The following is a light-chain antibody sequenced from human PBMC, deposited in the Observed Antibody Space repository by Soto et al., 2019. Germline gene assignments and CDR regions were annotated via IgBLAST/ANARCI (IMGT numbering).Light chain of an antibody. CDR1: QGISSY. V-gene: IGKV1-9*01. CDR3: QQLHTYPLT. J-gene: IGKJ4*01. CDR2: TAS. Sequence: IQLTQSPSSLSASVGDRVTITCRASQGISSYLAWYHQEPGKAPKLLIYTASTLQSGVPSRFSGSGSGTDFTLTISSLQPEDFATYYCQQLHTYPLTFGGGTKVEI.